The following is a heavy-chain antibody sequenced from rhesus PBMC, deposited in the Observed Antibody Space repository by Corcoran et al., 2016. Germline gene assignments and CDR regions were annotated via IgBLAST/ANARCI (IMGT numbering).Heavy chain of an antibody. V-gene: IGHV4-127*01. J-gene: IGHJ4*01. CDR2: IGASSGST. CDR3: AREWGFDY. Sequence: QVQLQESGPGLVKPSETLSLTCAVSGYSISSGYGWSWIRQPPGKGLEWIGYIGASSGSTNYNPSLKGRVTSSTDTSKNQFSLKLSSVTAADTAVYYCAREWGFDYWGQGVLVTVSS. D-gene: IGHD7-45*01. CDR1: GYSISSGYG.